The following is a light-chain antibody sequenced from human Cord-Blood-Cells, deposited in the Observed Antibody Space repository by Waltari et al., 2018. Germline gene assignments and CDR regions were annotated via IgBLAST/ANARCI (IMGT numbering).Light chain of an antibody. J-gene: IGLJ2*01. CDR2: YES. V-gene: IGLV3-21*04. CDR3: QVWDSSSDHVV. CDR1: NIGSKS. Sequence: SYVLTPPPSVSVAPGKTARITCGGKNIGSKSVHWYQQKPGQAPRLVIYYESDRPSGIPERFAGSNCGNTAPLTISRVEAGDEADYYCQVWDSSSDHVVFGGGTKLTVL.